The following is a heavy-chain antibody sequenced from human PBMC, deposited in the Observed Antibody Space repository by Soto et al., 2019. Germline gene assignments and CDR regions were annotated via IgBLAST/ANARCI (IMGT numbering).Heavy chain of an antibody. CDR3: ARDPLPYSSGSNWFDP. CDR2: IWYDESNK. CDR1: GFTFSSYA. J-gene: IGHJ5*02. V-gene: IGHV3-33*01. D-gene: IGHD6-19*01. Sequence: GGSLRLSCAASGFTFSSYAMHWVRQAPGKGLEWVAVIWYDESNKYYTDSVKGRFTISRDNSKNTLYLQMNSLRAEDTAVYYCARDPLPYSSGSNWFDPWGQGTLVTVSS.